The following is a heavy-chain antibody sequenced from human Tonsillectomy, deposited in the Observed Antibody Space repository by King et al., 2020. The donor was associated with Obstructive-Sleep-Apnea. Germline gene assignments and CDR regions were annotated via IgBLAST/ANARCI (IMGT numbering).Heavy chain of an antibody. V-gene: IGHV1-18*04. D-gene: IGHD3-10*01. J-gene: IGHJ4*02. Sequence: QVQLVQSGAEVLKPGASVKVSCKTSGYTFNSFGISWVRQAPGQGLEWMGWISAFNGNTKYTQKFQGRVTMTTDTSTTTAYMDLRSLRSDDTAVYYCVRGAFGEVSDYWGQGTLVTVSS. CDR3: VRGAFGEVSDY. CDR1: GYTFNSFG. CDR2: ISAFNGNT.